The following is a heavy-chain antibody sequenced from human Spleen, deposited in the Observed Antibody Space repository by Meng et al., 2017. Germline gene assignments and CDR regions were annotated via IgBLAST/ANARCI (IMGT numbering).Heavy chain of an antibody. CDR1: GGSINSGTYY. CDR3: ARVPGTPDY. V-gene: IGHV4-39*07. J-gene: IGHJ4*02. Sequence: SETLSLTCTVSGGSINSGTYYWAWIRQPPGKGLEWMGSIHYSGGTYYNPSLKSRVTMSVDTSKNQLSLKLSSVTAADTAVYYCARVPGTPDYWGQGTLVTVSS. CDR2: IHYSGGT. D-gene: IGHD1-26*01.